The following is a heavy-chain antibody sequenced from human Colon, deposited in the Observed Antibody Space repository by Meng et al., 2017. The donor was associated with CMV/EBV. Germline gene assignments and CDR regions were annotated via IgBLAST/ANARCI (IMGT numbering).Heavy chain of an antibody. CDR2: ISANRGST. Sequence: GESLKISCAASGFTFSSYGVHWVRQAAGKGLEYVSGISANRGSTYYADSVKGRFTVSRDNSINTLYLQMGSLRVEDMAVYYCARVKSYYYHGMDVWGHGTTVTVSS. V-gene: IGHV3-64*02. CDR1: GFTFSSYG. CDR3: ARVKSYYYHGMDV. J-gene: IGHJ6*02.